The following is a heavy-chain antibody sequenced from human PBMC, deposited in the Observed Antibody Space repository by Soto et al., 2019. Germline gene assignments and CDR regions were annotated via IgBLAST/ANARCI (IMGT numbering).Heavy chain of an antibody. V-gene: IGHV2-5*02. CDR2: IYWDDDE. D-gene: IGHD3-10*01. Sequence: ITLKESGPTLVKPTQTLTLTCTFSGFSLNTGGVGVGWVRQPRGKAMEWLALIYWDDDERYRPSLRSRLNTTKENINNQVVLTMTNMDPEDTATYYCVRNWRYYGGDYYYGMDAWGQGTTVPVSS. J-gene: IGHJ6*02. CDR3: VRNWRYYGGDYYYGMDA. CDR1: GFSLNTGGVG.